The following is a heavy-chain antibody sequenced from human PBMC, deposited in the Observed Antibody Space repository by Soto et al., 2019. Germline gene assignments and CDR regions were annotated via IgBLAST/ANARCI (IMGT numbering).Heavy chain of an antibody. CDR1: GFTFGDYA. CDR2: IRSRAYGGTT. Sequence: SLRLSCTASGFTFGDYAMSWVRQAPGKGLEWVGFIRSRAYGGTTEYAASVKGRFTISRDDSKSIAYLQMNSLKTEDTAVYYCTRDPYSGTYYPFDYWGQGTLVTVSS. CDR3: TRDPYSGTYYPFDY. J-gene: IGHJ4*02. D-gene: IGHD1-26*01. V-gene: IGHV3-49*04.